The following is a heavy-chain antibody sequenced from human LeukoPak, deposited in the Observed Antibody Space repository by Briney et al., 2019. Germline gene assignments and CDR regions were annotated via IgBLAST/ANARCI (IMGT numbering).Heavy chain of an antibody. D-gene: IGHD6-6*01. J-gene: IGHJ4*02. V-gene: IGHV4-34*01. CDR3: ARGRFLAARRYFDY. CDR2: INHSGST. Sequence: SETLSLTCAVYGGSFSGYYWSWIRQPPGKGLEWIGEINHSGSTNYNPSLKCRVTISVDTSKNQFSLKLSSVTAADTAVYYCARGRFLAARRYFDYWGQGTLVTVSS. CDR1: GGSFSGYY.